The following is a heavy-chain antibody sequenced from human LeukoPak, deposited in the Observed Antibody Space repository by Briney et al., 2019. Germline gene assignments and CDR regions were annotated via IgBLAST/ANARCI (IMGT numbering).Heavy chain of an antibody. CDR2: INHSGST. CDR3: ARMWLRQKHYYMDV. CDR1: DGSFSGYY. J-gene: IGHJ6*03. V-gene: IGHV4-34*01. Sequence: PSETLSLNCAVYDGSFSGYYWSWIRQPPGKGLEWIGEINHSGSTNYNPSLKSRVTISVDTSKNQFSLKLSSVTAADTAVYYCARMWLRQKHYYMDVWGKGTTVTVSS. D-gene: IGHD5-12*01.